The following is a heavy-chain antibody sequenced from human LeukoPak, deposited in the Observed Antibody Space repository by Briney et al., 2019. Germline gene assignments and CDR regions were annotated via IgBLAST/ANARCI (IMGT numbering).Heavy chain of an antibody. J-gene: IGHJ3*02. V-gene: IGHV3-9*01. CDR1: GFTFDDYA. D-gene: IGHD1-26*01. Sequence: GGSLRLSCAASGFTFDDYAMHWVRQAPVKVLEWVSGISWNSGSIGYADSVKGRFTISRDNAKNSLYLQMNSLRAEDTALYYCAKDKGGSCNDALDIWGQGTMVTVSS. CDR3: AKDKGGSCNDALDI. CDR2: ISWNSGSI.